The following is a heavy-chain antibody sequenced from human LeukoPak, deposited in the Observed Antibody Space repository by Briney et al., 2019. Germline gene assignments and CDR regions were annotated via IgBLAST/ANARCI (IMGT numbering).Heavy chain of an antibody. CDR1: GGSISSYY. CDR3: ARDRTFYDLLTGYSRFDY. Sequence: SETLSLTCTVSGGSISSYYWGWIRQPPGKGLEWIGSIYYSGSTYYNPSLKSRVTISVDTSKNQFSLKLTSVTAADTAMYYCARDRTFYDLLTGYSRFDYWGQGTLVTVSS. CDR2: IYYSGST. V-gene: IGHV4-39*07. J-gene: IGHJ4*02. D-gene: IGHD3-9*01.